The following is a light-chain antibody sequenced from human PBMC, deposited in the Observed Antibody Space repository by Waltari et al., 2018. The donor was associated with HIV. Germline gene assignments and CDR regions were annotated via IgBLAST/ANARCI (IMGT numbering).Light chain of an antibody. CDR1: SLRSSY. CDR2: GKN. Sequence: SSELTQDPAVSVALGQTVRITCQGESLRSSYASRYQQKTGQAPVLVIYGKNNRPSGIPDRFSGSSSGNTASLTITGAQAEDEADYYCNSRDSSGNHPNWVFGGGTKLTVL. J-gene: IGLJ3*02. V-gene: IGLV3-19*01. CDR3: NSRDSSGNHPNWV.